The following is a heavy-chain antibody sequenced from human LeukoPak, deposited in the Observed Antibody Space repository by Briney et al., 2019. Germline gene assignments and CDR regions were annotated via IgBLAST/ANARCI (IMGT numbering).Heavy chain of an antibody. CDR3: AKAGRGGAITMVRGVKGDYYYMDV. V-gene: IGHV3-23*01. J-gene: IGHJ6*03. Sequence: GGSLRLSCGASGFTFSTYGMSWVRQAPGKGLEWVSGISGSGGRTYYADSVKGRFTISRDNSKNTLYLQMNRRRAGDRAVYYCAKAGRGGAITMVRGVKGDYYYMDVWGKGTTVTISS. CDR1: GFTFSTYG. CDR2: ISGSGGRT. D-gene: IGHD3-10*01.